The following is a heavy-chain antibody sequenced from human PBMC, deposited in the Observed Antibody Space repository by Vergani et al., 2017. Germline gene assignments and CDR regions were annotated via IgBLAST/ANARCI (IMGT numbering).Heavy chain of an antibody. CDR2: INPNSGGT. CDR1: GYTFTGYY. Sequence: QVQLVQSGAEVKKPGASVKVSCKASGYTFTGYYMHWVRQAPGQGLEWMGWINPNSGGTNYAQKFQGRVTMTRDTSISTAYIELSRLRSDDTAVYYCARGYCSGGSCYSDWFDPWGQGTLVTVSS. J-gene: IGHJ5*02. CDR3: ARGYCSGGSCYSDWFDP. D-gene: IGHD2-15*01. V-gene: IGHV1-2*02.